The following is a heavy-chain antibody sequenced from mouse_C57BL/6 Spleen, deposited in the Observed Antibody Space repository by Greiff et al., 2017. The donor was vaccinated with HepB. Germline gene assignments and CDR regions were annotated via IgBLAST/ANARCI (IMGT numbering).Heavy chain of an antibody. Sequence: EVKLMESGGDLVKPGGSLKLSCAASGFTFSSYGMSWVRQTPDKRLEWVATISSGGSYTYYPDSVKGRFTISRDNAKNTLYLQMSSLKSEDTAMYYCARGDYGNYAMDYWGQGTSVTVSS. CDR2: ISSGGSYT. CDR1: GFTFSSYG. V-gene: IGHV5-6*02. D-gene: IGHD2-4*01. J-gene: IGHJ4*01. CDR3: ARGDYGNYAMDY.